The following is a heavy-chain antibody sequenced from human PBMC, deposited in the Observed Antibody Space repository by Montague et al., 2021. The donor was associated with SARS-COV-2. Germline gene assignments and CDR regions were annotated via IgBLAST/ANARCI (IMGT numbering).Heavy chain of an antibody. CDR1: GDSVSSNSAA. D-gene: IGHD3-22*01. V-gene: IGHV6-1*01. CDR3: ARELRRIIMIVDIRGFDY. CDR2: TYYRSKWYN. Sequence: CAISGDSVSSNSAAWNWIRQSPSRGLEWLGRTYYRSKWYNDYAXXXKXXXTINPDTSKNQFSLQLNSVTAEDTAVYYCARELRRIIMIVDIRGFDYWGQGTLVTGSS. J-gene: IGHJ4*02.